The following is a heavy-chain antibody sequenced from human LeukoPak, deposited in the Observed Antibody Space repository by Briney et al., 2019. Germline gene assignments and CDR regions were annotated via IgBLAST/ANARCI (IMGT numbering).Heavy chain of an antibody. CDR3: VEDRVDGSGSQFDS. J-gene: IGHJ4*02. V-gene: IGHV3-23*01. Sequence: GGSLRLSCAASGFTLSNHAMIWVRQAPGKGLEWVSSISGSGAMTYYADSVKGRFTISRDNAMDTLYQQMNSLRADDTAVYYCVEDRVDGSGSQFDSWGQGSLVIVSS. D-gene: IGHD3-10*01. CDR2: ISGSGAMT. CDR1: GFTLSNHA.